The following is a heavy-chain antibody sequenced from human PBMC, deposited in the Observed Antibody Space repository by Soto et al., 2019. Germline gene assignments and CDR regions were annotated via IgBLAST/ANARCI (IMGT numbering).Heavy chain of an antibody. CDR2: ISASGGST. J-gene: IGHJ4*02. D-gene: IGHD3-22*01. Sequence: GGSLRLSCASSGFTLSSYAMTWVRQAPGKGLEWVSGISASGGSTYYADSVKGRFTISRDSSKNTLYLQMNSLRAEDTAVYYCAKEMVTYYYDSSGYSPTPFDYWGQGTLVTVSS. CDR3: AKEMVTYYYDSSGYSPTPFDY. CDR1: GFTLSSYA. V-gene: IGHV3-23*01.